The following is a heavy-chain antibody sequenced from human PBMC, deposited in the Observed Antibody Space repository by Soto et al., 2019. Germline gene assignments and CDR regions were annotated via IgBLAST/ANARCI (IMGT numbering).Heavy chain of an antibody. Sequence: PGGSLRLSCVASGFAFNSYAMTWVRQAPGKGLEWVSTITNSGGSTYYADSVKGRFTISRDNSKNTLYMQMTTLTAEDTAIYYWTKEHDYGYYGWFDPWGKGPLVTVAS. CDR3: TKEHDYGYYGWFDP. CDR1: GFAFNSYA. D-gene: IGHD4-17*01. J-gene: IGHJ5*02. CDR2: ITNSGGST. V-gene: IGHV3-23*01.